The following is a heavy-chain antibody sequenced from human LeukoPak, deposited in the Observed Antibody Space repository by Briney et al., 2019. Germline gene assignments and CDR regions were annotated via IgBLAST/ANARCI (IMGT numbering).Heavy chain of an antibody. CDR3: ARWGGRYSSGWYPYYYGMDV. CDR2: IDPSDSYT. Sequence: GESLKISCQGSGYSFTSYWISWVRQLPGKGLEWMGRIDPSDSYTNYSPSFQGHVTISADKSISTAYLQWSSLKASDTAMYYCARWGGRYSSGWYPYYYGMDVWGQGTTVTVSS. CDR1: GYSFTSYW. D-gene: IGHD6-19*01. J-gene: IGHJ6*02. V-gene: IGHV5-10-1*01.